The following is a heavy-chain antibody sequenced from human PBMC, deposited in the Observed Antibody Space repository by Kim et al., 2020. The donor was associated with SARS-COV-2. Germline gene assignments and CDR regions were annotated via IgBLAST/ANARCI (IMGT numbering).Heavy chain of an antibody. D-gene: IGHD2-21*02. V-gene: IGHV3-21*01. CDR1: GFTFSSYS. CDR3: ARVVSGGDGLCVY. J-gene: IGHJ4*02. CDR2: ISSSRRYR. Sequence: GGSLRLSCAASGFTFSSYSMNWVRQAPGKGLEWVSSISSSRRYRNYADSVKGRITISRDNAKNTLYLQMNSLRAEDTAVYYCARVVSGGDGLCVYWGQGTLVTVSS.